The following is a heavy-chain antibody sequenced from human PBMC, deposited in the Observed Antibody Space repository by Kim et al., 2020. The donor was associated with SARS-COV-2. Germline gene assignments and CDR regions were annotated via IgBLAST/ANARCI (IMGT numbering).Heavy chain of an antibody. J-gene: IGHJ4*02. D-gene: IGHD3-16*01. CDR2: ISESTRTI. Sequence: GGSLRLSCVASGLTFTSYAMNWVRQAPGQGLEWVSYISESTRTIYYADSVKGRFTIYSDNAKTSVYLQVNSLRDDDTAVYYCATGSLEGGFDHWGQGTLVTVSS. CDR1: GLTFTSYA. V-gene: IGHV3-48*02. CDR3: ATGSLEGGFDH.